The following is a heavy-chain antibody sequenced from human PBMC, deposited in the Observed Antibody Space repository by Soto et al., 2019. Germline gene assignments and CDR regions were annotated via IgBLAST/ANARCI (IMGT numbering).Heavy chain of an antibody. D-gene: IGHD6-19*01. V-gene: IGHV1-18*01. CDR1: GYTFTSYG. Sequence: ASVKVSCKXSGYTFTSYGISWVRQAPGQGLEWMGWISAYNGNTNYAQKLQGRVTMTTDTSTSTAYMELRSLRSDDTAVYYCARYIAVAGYDAFDIWGQGTMVTVSS. CDR2: ISAYNGNT. CDR3: ARYIAVAGYDAFDI. J-gene: IGHJ3*02.